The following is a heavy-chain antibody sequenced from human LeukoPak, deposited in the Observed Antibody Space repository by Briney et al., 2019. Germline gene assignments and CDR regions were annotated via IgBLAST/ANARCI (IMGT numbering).Heavy chain of an antibody. D-gene: IGHD2-2*01. J-gene: IGHJ4*02. CDR1: GFAFDEHG. CDR3: ARAPITSPFYFDY. CDR2: INWSGGST. Sequence: GGSLRLSCTASGFAFDEHGMSWVRQVPGKGLEWVSGINWSGGSTGYADPLRGRFTISRDNAKNSLYLQMDSLRAEDAALYYCARAPITSPFYFDYWGRGTLVTVSS. V-gene: IGHV3-20*04.